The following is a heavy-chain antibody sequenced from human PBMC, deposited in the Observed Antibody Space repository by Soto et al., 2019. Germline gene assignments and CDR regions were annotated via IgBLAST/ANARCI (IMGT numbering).Heavy chain of an antibody. J-gene: IGHJ6*02. CDR2: ISYDGSNK. D-gene: IGHD5-12*01. Sequence: GGSLRLSCAASGFTFSSYAMHWVRQAPGKGLEWVAVISYDGSNKYYADSVKGRFTISRDNSKNTLYLQMNSLRAEDTAVYYCARATRGYSGYDPFYYGMDVWGQGTTVTVSS. V-gene: IGHV3-30-3*01. CDR3: ARATRGYSGYDPFYYGMDV. CDR1: GFTFSSYA.